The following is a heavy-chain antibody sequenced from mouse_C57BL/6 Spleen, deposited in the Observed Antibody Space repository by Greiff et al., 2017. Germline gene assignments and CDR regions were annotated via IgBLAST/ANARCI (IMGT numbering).Heavy chain of an antibody. V-gene: IGHV1-80*01. CDR2: IYPGDGDT. J-gene: IGHJ4*01. D-gene: IGHD2-4*01. CDR3: VYDEYDGYAMDY. CDR1: GYAFSSYW. Sequence: QVQLQQSGAVLVKPGASVQISCKASGYAFSSYWMNWVKQRPGKGLEWIGQIYPGDGDTTYNGKFKGQATLTADKSSRPAYMQLSSLTSEDSAVYFCVYDEYDGYAMDYWGQGTSVTVSS.